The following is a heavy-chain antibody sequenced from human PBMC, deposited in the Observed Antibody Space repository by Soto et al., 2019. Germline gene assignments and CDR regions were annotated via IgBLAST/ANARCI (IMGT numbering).Heavy chain of an antibody. CDR1: GFTFSDYN. Sequence: EVHLVESGGDLVQPGGSLRLTCAASGFTFSDYNMNWVRQAPGKGPEWISFISGSGDTIYYADSVKGRFTMSRDNAKTSLSLHMKNLRDENTAVYYCAREGYDSSGYYEHFDFWGQGSLVTVSS. CDR3: AREGYDSSGYYEHFDF. CDR2: ISGSGDTI. V-gene: IGHV3-48*02. J-gene: IGHJ4*02. D-gene: IGHD3-22*01.